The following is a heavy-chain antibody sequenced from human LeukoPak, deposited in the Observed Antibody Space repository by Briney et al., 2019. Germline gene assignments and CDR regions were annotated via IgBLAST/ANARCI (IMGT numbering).Heavy chain of an antibody. J-gene: IGHJ4*02. Sequence: GGSLRLSCAASGFTFSSYAMSWVRQAPGKGLEWVSAISGSGGSTYYADSVKGRFTISRDNSKDTLYLQMNSLRAEDTAVCYCAKAGPQWLAHFDYWGQGTLVTVSS. CDR1: GFTFSSYA. D-gene: IGHD6-19*01. CDR3: AKAGPQWLAHFDY. V-gene: IGHV3-23*01. CDR2: ISGSGGST.